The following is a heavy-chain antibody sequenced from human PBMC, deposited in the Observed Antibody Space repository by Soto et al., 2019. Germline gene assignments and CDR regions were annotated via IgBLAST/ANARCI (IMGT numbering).Heavy chain of an antibody. D-gene: IGHD2-2*01. CDR3: ARVESPAATRGWCDP. CDR2: ISAYNGNS. J-gene: IGHJ5*02. V-gene: IGHV1-18*01. CDR1: GYTFTTYR. Sequence: VQLVQSGAEVKKPGASVRVSCRASGYTFTTYRISWVGQPPGQGLEWMGWISAYNGNSHSVEKFQGRVTMTTDTSTSTAYMELRSLRSDDTAVYYCARVESPAATRGWCDPWGQGTLVTVSS.